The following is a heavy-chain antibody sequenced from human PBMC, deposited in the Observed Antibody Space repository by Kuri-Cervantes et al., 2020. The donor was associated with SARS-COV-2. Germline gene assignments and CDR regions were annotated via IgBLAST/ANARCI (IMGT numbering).Heavy chain of an antibody. V-gene: IGHV4-34*01. CDR3: ARLRGYYPYNWFDL. CDR2: IYYSWSN. J-gene: IGHJ5*02. CDR1: GEPFSRYY. D-gene: IGHD3-3*01. Sequence: ESLKISCAIYGEPFSRYYWTWSRQCPGKGLEWIGSIYYSWSNYYNPSLKSRFTISVVTPKNQFSLNLNSVTAADTAVYYCARLRGYYPYNWFDLWGQGTLVTVSS.